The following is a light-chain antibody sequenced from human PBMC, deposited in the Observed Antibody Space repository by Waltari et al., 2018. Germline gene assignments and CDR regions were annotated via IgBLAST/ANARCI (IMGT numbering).Light chain of an antibody. CDR1: QRVLYSSNNKNY. CDR3: QQYYSTPWT. V-gene: IGKV4-1*01. CDR2: WAS. J-gene: IGKJ1*01. Sequence: DIVMTQSPDSLAVSLGEWATINCKSSQRVLYSSNNKNYLAWYQQKPGQPPKLLIYWASTRESGVPDRSSGSGSGAEFTLTISILLAEDGAVYFCQQYYSTPWTFGQGTKVEIK.